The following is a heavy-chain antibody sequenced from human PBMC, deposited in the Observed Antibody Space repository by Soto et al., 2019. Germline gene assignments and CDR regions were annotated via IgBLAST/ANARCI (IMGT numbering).Heavy chain of an antibody. Sequence: QVQLVQSGAEVKKPGASVKVSCKASGYTFTNYDINWVRQATGQGLEWMGWMNPNSGNTAYAQKFQGRGTMNRNTSISTAYMELSSLRSEDTAVYYCARGHHWNFPEFDYWGQGTLVTVSS. D-gene: IGHD1-7*01. CDR1: GYTFTNYD. CDR3: ARGHHWNFPEFDY. V-gene: IGHV1-8*01. CDR2: MNPNSGNT. J-gene: IGHJ4*02.